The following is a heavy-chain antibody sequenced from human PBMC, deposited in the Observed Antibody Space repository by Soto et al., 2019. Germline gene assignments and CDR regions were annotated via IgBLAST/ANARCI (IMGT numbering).Heavy chain of an antibody. CDR3: ARRSMITFGGVIDAY. V-gene: IGHV4-39*01. D-gene: IGHD3-16*02. CDR2: IYYSGST. J-gene: IGHJ4*02. CDR1: GGSISSSSYY. Sequence: QLQLQESGPGLVKPSETLSLTCTVSGGSISSSSYYWGWIRQPPGKGLEWIGSIYYSGSTYYNPSRKSRVPISVDTSKNQFSLKLSSVTAADTAVYYCARRSMITFGGVIDAYWGQGTLVTVSS.